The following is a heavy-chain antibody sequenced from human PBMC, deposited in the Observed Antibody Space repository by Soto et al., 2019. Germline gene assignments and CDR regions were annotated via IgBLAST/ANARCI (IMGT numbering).Heavy chain of an antibody. CDR3: ATRQPFSDWFDP. Sequence: PSETLSLTCTVSGGSMSSYCWTWIRQPAGKGLEWMGRVYSSGGTHYNPSLKSRVTISLDTSKNQFSLRLLSVTDADTAVYYCATRQPFSDWFDPWGQGSLV. D-gene: IGHD3-3*02. V-gene: IGHV4-4*07. J-gene: IGHJ5*02. CDR2: VYSSGGT. CDR1: GGSMSSYC.